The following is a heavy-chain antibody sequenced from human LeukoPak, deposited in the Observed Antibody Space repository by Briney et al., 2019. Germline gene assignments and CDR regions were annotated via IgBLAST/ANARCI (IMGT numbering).Heavy chain of an antibody. CDR2: ISGSGGST. CDR3: AKDHANTPVVTN. CDR1: GFTFSSYG. V-gene: IGHV3-23*01. Sequence: GGSLRLSCAASGFTFSSYGMSWVRQAPGKGLEWVSAISGSGGSTYYADSVKGRFTISRDNYKNTLYLQMNSLRAEDTAVYYCAKDHANTPVVTNWGQGILVSVSS. J-gene: IGHJ4*02. D-gene: IGHD2-21*02.